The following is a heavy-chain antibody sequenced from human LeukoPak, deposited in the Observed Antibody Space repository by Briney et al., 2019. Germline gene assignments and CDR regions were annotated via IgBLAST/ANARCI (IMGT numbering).Heavy chain of an antibody. V-gene: IGHV4-4*07. CDR1: GDSISGKY. CDR2: ISSTGTT. D-gene: IGHD3-9*01. Sequence: NPSETLSLTCTVSGDSISGKYWSWIRRPAGRGLEWLGRISSTGTTDYSPPLNGRATMSLDTSKNQFSLSLTSVTAADTAVYYCARLDILVPRAVEWFDPWGQGTLVIVSS. J-gene: IGHJ5*02. CDR3: ARLDILVPRAVEWFDP.